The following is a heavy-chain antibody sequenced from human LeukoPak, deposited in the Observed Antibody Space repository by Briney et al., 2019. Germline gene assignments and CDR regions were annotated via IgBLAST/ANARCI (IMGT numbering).Heavy chain of an antibody. Sequence: SETLSLTCTVSGGSISSYYWSWIRQPAGKGLEWIGRIYTSGSTNYNPSLKSRVTLSVDTSKNQFSLKLSSVTAADTAVYYCAREGRVWFGELLYVNWFDPWGQGTLVTVSS. J-gene: IGHJ5*02. CDR3: AREGRVWFGELLYVNWFDP. CDR2: IYTSGST. D-gene: IGHD3-10*01. V-gene: IGHV4-4*07. CDR1: GGSISSYY.